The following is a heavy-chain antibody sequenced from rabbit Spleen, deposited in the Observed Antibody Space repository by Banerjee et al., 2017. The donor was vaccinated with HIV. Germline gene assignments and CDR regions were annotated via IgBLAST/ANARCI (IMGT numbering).Heavy chain of an antibody. Sequence: QSLEESGGDLVKPGASLTLTCTASGFSFSSSYWMSWVRQAPGRGLEWIGYIDPIFGTTFYASWVKGRFTISKTSSTTVTLQMTSLTAADTATYFCAREGSGYYGMDLWGPGTLVTVS. J-gene: IGHJ6*01. CDR3: AREGSGYYGMDL. V-gene: IGHV1S40*01. CDR2: IDPIFGTT. D-gene: IGHD1-1*01. CDR1: GFSFSSSYW.